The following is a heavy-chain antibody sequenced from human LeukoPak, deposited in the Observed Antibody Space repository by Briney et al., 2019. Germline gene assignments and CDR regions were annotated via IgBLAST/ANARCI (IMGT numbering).Heavy chain of an antibody. CDR1: GFTFSSYA. V-gene: IGHV3-23*01. J-gene: IGHJ4*02. Sequence: GGSLRLSCAASGFTFSSYAMSWVRQAPGKGLEWVSAISGSGGSTYYADSVKGRFTISRDNSKNTLYLQMNSLRAEDTAVYYCAKDGALYDYLWGTYRLRYFDYWGQGTLVTVSS. CDR2: ISGSGGST. CDR3: AKDGALYDYLWGTYRLRYFDY. D-gene: IGHD3-16*02.